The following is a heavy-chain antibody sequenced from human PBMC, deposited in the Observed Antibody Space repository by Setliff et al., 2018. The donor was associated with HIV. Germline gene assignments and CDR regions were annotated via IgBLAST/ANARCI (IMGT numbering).Heavy chain of an antibody. J-gene: IGHJ3*02. CDR2: INTNTGNP. D-gene: IGHD2-21*02. CDR1: GYTFANYD. V-gene: IGHV7-4-1*02. CDR3: ARDSVVVTAIAFLDAFDI. Sequence: GASVKVSCKASGYTFANYDLSWVRQATGQGLEWMGWINTNTGNPTYAQGFTGRFAFSLDTSVSTAYLQISSLKAEDTAVYYCARDSVVVTAIAFLDAFDIWGQGTMVTVSS.